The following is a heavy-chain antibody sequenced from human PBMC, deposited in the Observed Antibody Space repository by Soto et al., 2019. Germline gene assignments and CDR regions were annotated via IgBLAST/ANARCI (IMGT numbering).Heavy chain of an antibody. D-gene: IGHD3-22*01. Sequence: GGSHRLSSTASGFTFGSYSMNWVRQAPGKGLEWVSSISGSSSYIYYADSVKGRFTISRDNAKNSLYLQMNSLRAEDTAVYYCARDTPMRAFDIWGQGTMVTVSS. CDR2: ISGSSSYI. CDR3: ARDTPMRAFDI. V-gene: IGHV3-21*01. CDR1: GFTFGSYS. J-gene: IGHJ3*02.